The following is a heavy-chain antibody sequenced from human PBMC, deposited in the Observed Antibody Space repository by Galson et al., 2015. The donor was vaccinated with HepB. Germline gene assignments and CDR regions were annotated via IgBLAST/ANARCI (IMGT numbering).Heavy chain of an antibody. CDR1: GFTFSSYG. J-gene: IGHJ5*02. CDR2: ISYDGSNK. Sequence: SLRLSCAASGFTFSSYGMHWVRQAPGKGLEWVAVISYDGSNKYYADSVKGRFTISRDNSKNTLYLQMNSLRAEDTAVYYCAKDLSPWGQGTLVTVSS. CDR3: AKDLSP. V-gene: IGHV3-30*18.